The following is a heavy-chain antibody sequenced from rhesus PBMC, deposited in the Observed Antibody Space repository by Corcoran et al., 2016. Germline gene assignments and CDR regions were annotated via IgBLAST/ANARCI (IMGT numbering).Heavy chain of an antibody. J-gene: IGHJ4*01. V-gene: IGHV1-111*02. CDR2: VVPEVGEP. CDR3: ATVKGS. CDR1: GYTFTDYY. Sequence: EVQLVQTGAEVKKTGDSVKISCTASGYTFTDYYLHWMRPAPGKGLAWTCLVVPEVGEPIRAQRFQHIVTITADPLTDTSYMELTSLRSEDSAVFYSATVKGSWGQGVLVTVSS.